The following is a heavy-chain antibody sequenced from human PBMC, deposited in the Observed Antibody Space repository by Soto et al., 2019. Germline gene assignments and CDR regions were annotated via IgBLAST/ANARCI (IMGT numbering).Heavy chain of an antibody. CDR1: GFTFSSYG. CDR2: ISYDGSNK. CDR3: AKSDY. J-gene: IGHJ4*02. Sequence: GGSLRLSCAASGFTFSSYGMHWVRQAPGKGLEWVAVISYDGSNKYYADSVKGRFTISRDNSKNTLYLQMNSLRAEDTAVYYCAKSDYWGQGTLVTVSS. V-gene: IGHV3-30*18.